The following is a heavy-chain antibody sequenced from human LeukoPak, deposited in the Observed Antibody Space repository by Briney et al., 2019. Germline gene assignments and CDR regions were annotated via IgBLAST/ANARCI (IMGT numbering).Heavy chain of an antibody. D-gene: IGHD1-1*01. CDR2: INADGSGA. Sequence: GGSLRLSCAVSGFTFSNYWMHWVRQVPGKGLVLISRINADGSGAFHADSVKGRFTMSRDNAKKTLYLQMNSLRVEDTAVYYCARVPTTQPGGPYCMDVWGKGTTVTVS. J-gene: IGHJ6*03. CDR1: GFTFSNYW. CDR3: ARVPTTQPGGPYCMDV. V-gene: IGHV3-74*01.